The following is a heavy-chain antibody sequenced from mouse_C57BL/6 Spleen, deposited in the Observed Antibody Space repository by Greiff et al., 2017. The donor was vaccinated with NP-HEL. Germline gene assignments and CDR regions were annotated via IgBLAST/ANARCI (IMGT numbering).Heavy chain of an antibody. CDR1: GYTFTSYW. J-gene: IGHJ2*01. V-gene: IGHV1-52*01. CDR3: ARGITDYFDY. Sequence: QVQLQQPGAELVRPGSSVKLSCKASGYTFTSYWMHWVKQRPIQGLDWIGNIDPSDSETHYNQKFKDKATLTVDKSSSTAYMQLSSLTSEDSAVYYCARGITDYFDYWGQGTTLTVSS. D-gene: IGHD1-1*01. CDR2: IDPSDSET.